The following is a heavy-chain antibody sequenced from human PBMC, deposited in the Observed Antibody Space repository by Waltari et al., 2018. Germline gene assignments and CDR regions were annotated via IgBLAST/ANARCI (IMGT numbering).Heavy chain of an antibody. J-gene: IGHJ6*02. CDR2: IYTSGST. D-gene: IGHD3-10*01. V-gene: IGHV4-61*09. CDR1: GGSISSGSYY. Sequence: QVQLQESGPGLVKPSQTLSLTCTVSGGSISSGSYYWSWIRQPAGKGLEWIGYIYTSGSTNYNPSLRSRVTISVDTSKNQFSLKLSSVTAADTAVYYCAREYGSGNYYYYYGMDVWGQGTTVTVSS. CDR3: AREYGSGNYYYYYGMDV.